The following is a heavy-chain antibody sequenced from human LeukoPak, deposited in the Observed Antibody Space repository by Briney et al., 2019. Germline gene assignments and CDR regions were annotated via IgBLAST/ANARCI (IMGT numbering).Heavy chain of an antibody. CDR2: ITSDIRTI. D-gene: IGHD3-3*01. CDR1: GFNFNIYS. Sequence: PGGSPRLSCAASGFNFNIYSMNWVRQAPGKGLEWISYITSDIRTIYYADSVRGRFIISRDNAKGSVYLELNNLRADDTALYYCARSTEWYADYWGQGTLVTVSS. CDR3: ARSTEWYADY. J-gene: IGHJ4*02. V-gene: IGHV3-48*01.